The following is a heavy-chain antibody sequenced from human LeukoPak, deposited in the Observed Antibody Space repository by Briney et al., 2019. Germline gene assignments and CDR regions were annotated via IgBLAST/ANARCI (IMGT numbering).Heavy chain of an antibody. J-gene: IGHJ6*03. V-gene: IGHV4-59*01. CDR2: IYYSGST. CDR3: ARAPSLIPGYYYYMDV. Sequence: SETLSLTCTVSGGSIRSYFWSWIRQPPGKGLEGIGYIYYSGSTNYNPSLKSRVTISVDTSKNQFSLKLSSVTAADTAVYYCARAPSLIPGYYYYMDVWGKGTTVTVSS. CDR1: GGSIRSYF. D-gene: IGHD3-16*01.